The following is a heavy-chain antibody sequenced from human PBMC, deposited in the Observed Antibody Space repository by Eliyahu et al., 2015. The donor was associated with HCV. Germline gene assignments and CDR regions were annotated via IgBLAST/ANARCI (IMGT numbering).Heavy chain of an antibody. CDR3: ATVKGWSRDCNSDCYSLDY. D-gene: IGHD2-21*02. J-gene: IGHJ4*02. Sequence: EAQLVESGGGLVKPGGSLRLSCKVSGHTXNFAWMTWVRQAPGKGLEWVGRIKSKTSGETTDYAAPVKGRFTISRDDSKNMLFLEMNSLKIEDTAVYYCATVKGWSRDCNSDCYSLDYWGRGTLVTVSS. V-gene: IGHV3-15*01. CDR1: GHTXNFAW. CDR2: IKSKTSGETT.